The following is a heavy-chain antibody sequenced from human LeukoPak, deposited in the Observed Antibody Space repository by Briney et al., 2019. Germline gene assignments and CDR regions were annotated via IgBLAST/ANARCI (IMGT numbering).Heavy chain of an antibody. CDR2: TYYRSKWYN. Sequence: PSQTLSRTCAISGDSVSSNSAAWNWIRQSPSRGLEWLGRTYYRSKWYNDYAVSVKSRITINPDTSKNQFSLQLNSVTPEDTAVYYCAREPDYYGSGRFDAFDIWGQGTMVTVSS. V-gene: IGHV6-1*01. D-gene: IGHD3-10*01. CDR3: AREPDYYGSGRFDAFDI. J-gene: IGHJ3*02. CDR1: GDSVSSNSAA.